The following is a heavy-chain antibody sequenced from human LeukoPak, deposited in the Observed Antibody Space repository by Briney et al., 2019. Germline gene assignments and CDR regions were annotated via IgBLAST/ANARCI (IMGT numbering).Heavy chain of an antibody. Sequence: SETLSLTCTASGGSITSYYWSWIRQPPGKGLEWIGYIYTSGSTNYNPSLKSRVTISVDTSKNQFSLKLSSVTAADTAVYYCVRQAGLYYFDSWGQGTLVTVSS. J-gene: IGHJ4*02. CDR3: VRQAGLYYFDS. D-gene: IGHD6-13*01. CDR1: GGSITSYY. CDR2: IYTSGST. V-gene: IGHV4-4*09.